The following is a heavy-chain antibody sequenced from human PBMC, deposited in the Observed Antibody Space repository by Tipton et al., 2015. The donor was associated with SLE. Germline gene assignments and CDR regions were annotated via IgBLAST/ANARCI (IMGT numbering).Heavy chain of an antibody. CDR1: GYFISSVYY. V-gene: IGHV4-38-2*01. CDR3: AKGSGWYKD. D-gene: IGHD6-19*01. Sequence: TLSLTCAVSGYFISSVYYWGWIRQPPGKGLEWIGSLDDSGNTNYNPSLRSRVTMSIDTSKSQFSLKLSSVTAADTAVFYCAKGSGWYKDWGQGTLVTVSS. J-gene: IGHJ4*02. CDR2: LDDSGNT.